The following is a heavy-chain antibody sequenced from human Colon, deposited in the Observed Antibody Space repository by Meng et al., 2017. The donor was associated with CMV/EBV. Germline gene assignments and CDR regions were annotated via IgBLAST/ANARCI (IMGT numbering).Heavy chain of an antibody. D-gene: IGHD1-7*01. V-gene: IGHV3-74*01. CDR3: ARGLGTPT. Sequence: GESLKISCAASGFTLSNYWMHWVRQAPGKGLEWVSQIDPDGTDTTYADSVKGRFTVSRDNAKSSLYLQMNNLQVEDTAVYYCARGLGTPTWGQGTLVTVSS. CDR2: IDPDGTDT. CDR1: GFTLSNYW. J-gene: IGHJ5*02.